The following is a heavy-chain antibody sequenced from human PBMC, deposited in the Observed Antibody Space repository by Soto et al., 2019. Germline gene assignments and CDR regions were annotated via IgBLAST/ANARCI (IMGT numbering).Heavy chain of an antibody. D-gene: IGHD6-19*01. CDR3: AKEGTSGLYYFDY. Sequence: QLLASGGGLVQPGGSLRLSCAVSGFTFSNYAMNWVRQAPGKGLEWVSTISGSGSSPYYADSVKGRFTISRDNSKNTLYLQMDSLRAGDSAIYYCAKEGTSGLYYFDYWGQGTLVTVSS. V-gene: IGHV3-23*01. CDR1: GFTFSNYA. J-gene: IGHJ4*02. CDR2: ISGSGSSP.